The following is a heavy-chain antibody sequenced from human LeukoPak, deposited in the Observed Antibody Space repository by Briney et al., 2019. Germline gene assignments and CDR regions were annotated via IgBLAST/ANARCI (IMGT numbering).Heavy chain of an antibody. J-gene: IGHJ3*02. CDR3: AREASGYSYGYEI. Sequence: GASVKVSCKASGGTFSSYAISWVRQTPGQGLEWMGGIIPIFGTANYAQKFQGRVTITADESTSTAYMELTSLRSEDTAVYYCAREASGYSYGYEIWGQGTVVTVSS. CDR2: IIPIFGTA. CDR1: GGTFSSYA. V-gene: IGHV1-69*13. D-gene: IGHD5-18*01.